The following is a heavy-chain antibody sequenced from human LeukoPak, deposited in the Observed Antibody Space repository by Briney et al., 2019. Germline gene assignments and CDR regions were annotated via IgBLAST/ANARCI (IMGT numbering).Heavy chain of an antibody. D-gene: IGHD5-18*01. CDR3: ASGYTYGFVFDY. V-gene: IGHV4-59*01. CDR2: IHYSGST. Sequence: SETLSLTCTVSGGSITTYYWSWIRRPPGKGLEWIGYIHYSGSTSYSPPLKSRVTISGDTSKNQFSLKLSSVTAAGTAVYYCASGYTYGFVFDYWGQGALVTVSS. CDR1: GGSITTYY. J-gene: IGHJ4*01.